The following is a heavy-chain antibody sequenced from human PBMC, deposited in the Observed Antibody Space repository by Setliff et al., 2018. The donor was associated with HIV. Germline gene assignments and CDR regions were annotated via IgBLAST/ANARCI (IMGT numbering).Heavy chain of an antibody. CDR1: DDSFTNYD. V-gene: IGHV4-59*08. Sequence: KPSETLSLTCVVSDDSFTNYDWTWIRQSPGKALEWIGYISSSGTTNYNPSLRSRVTISIETSNTRFSLWLRSATAADTATYFCARLGRAIDDGGSSLRLDFWGQGMLVTVS. D-gene: IGHD2-21*01. CDR3: ARLGRAIDDGGSSLRLDF. CDR2: ISSSGTT. J-gene: IGHJ4*02.